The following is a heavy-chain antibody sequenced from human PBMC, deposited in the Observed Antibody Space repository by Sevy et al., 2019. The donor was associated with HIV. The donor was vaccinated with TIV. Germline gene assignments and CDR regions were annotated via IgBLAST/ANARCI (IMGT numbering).Heavy chain of an antibody. CDR3: ATQRRGPYDSRGVRAFDI. J-gene: IGHJ3*02. CDR1: GYTLTELS. CDR2: FDPEDGET. D-gene: IGHD3-22*01. Sequence: ASVKVSCKVSGYTLTELSMHWVRQAPGKGLEWMGGFDPEDGETIYAQKFQGRVTMTEDTSTDTAYMELSSLRSEDTAVYYCATQRRGPYDSRGVRAFDIWGQGTMVTVSS. V-gene: IGHV1-24*01.